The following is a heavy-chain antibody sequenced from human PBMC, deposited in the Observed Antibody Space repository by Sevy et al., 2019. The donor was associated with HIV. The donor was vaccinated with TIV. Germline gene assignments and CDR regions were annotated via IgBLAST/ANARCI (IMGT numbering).Heavy chain of an antibody. V-gene: IGHV4-39*07. CDR1: GGSISSGGYY. J-gene: IGHJ4*02. CDR2: INHSGST. CDR3: ASPGRVATRQFDY. D-gene: IGHD5-12*01. Sequence: SETLSLTCTVSGGSISSGGYYWSWIRQPPGKGLEWIGEINHSGSTNYNPSLKSRVTISVDTSKNQFSLKLSSVTAADTAVYYCASPGRVATRQFDYWGQGTLVTVSS.